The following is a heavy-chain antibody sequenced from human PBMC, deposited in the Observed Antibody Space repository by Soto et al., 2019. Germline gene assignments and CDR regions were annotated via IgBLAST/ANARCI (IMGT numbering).Heavy chain of an antibody. D-gene: IGHD6-13*01. V-gene: IGHV3-33*01. Sequence: GGSLRLSCAASGFTFSSYGMHWVRQAPGKELEWVAVIWYDGSNKYYADSVKGRFTISRDNSKNTLYLQMNSLRAEDTAVYYCARDPNRPYMLPISSSWYGYYFDYWGQGTLVTVSS. CDR3: ARDPNRPYMLPISSSWYGYYFDY. CDR1: GFTFSSYG. CDR2: IWYDGSNK. J-gene: IGHJ4*02.